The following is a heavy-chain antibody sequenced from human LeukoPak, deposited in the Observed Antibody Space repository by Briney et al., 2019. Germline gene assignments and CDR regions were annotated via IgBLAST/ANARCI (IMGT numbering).Heavy chain of an antibody. D-gene: IGHD3-10*01. CDR2: IIPIFGTA. V-gene: IGHV1-69*06. CDR1: GGTFSSYA. Sequence: LVKVSCKASGGTFSSYAISWVRQAPGQGLEWMGGIIPIFGTANYAQKFQGRVTITADKSTSTAYMELSSLRSEDTAVYYCARGDITMVRGVIIPSRFDPWGQGTLVTVSS. J-gene: IGHJ5*02. CDR3: ARGDITMVRGVIIPSRFDP.